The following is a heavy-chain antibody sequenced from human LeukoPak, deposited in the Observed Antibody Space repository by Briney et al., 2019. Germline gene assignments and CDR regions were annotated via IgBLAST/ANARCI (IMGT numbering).Heavy chain of an antibody. J-gene: IGHJ4*02. CDR3: ARGSNVLDY. CDR2: ISYDGNNK. Sequence: PGRSLRLSCAASGFTFSSYTVHWVRQAPGKGLEWVSVISYDGNNKYYADSVKGRFTISRDNSKNTLFLQMDGLRAEDTAVYYCARGSNVLDYWGQGTLDTVPS. CDR1: GFTFSSYT. V-gene: IGHV3-30*01.